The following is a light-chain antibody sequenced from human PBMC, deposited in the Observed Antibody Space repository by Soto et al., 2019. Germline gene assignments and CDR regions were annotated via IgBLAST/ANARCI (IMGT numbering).Light chain of an antibody. Sequence: QSVLTQPPSASGTPGQRVTISCSGSSSNIGSNYVYWYQQLPGTAPKLLIYRNNQRPSGVPDRFSGSKSGTSASLAISGLRSEDEADYCCAAWDDSLSGPCFGGGTKLTVL. CDR2: RNN. CDR3: AAWDDSLSGPC. J-gene: IGLJ2*01. V-gene: IGLV1-47*01. CDR1: SSNIGSNY.